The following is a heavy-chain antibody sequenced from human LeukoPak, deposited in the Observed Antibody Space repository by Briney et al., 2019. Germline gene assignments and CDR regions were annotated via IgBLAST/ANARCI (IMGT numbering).Heavy chain of an antibody. CDR1: GFTFSPYS. V-gene: IGHV3-48*01. CDR3: ISRLGIGDY. J-gene: IGHJ4*02. D-gene: IGHD7-27*01. CDR2: INAHRTT. Sequence: GGSLRLSCATSGFTFSPYSINWVRQAPGKGLEWISYINAHRTTYYADSVEGRFTISRDNAKNSAYLQLNSLRVEDTAMYYCISRLGIGDYWGQGTLVTVSS.